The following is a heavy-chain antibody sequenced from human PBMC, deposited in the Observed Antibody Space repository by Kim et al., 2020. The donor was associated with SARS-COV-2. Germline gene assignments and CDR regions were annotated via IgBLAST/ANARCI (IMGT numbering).Heavy chain of an antibody. D-gene: IGHD2-2*01. CDR1: GFTFSSYA. V-gene: IGHV3-23*01. CDR3: VKYRSWYQLPANYFDY. J-gene: IGHJ4*02. CDR2: ISGSGGST. Sequence: GGSLRLSCAASGFTFSSYAMSWVRQAPGKGLEWVSAISGSGGSTYYADSVKGRFTISRDNSKNTLYLQMNSLRAEDTAVYYCVKYRSWYQLPANYFDYWGQGTLVTVSS.